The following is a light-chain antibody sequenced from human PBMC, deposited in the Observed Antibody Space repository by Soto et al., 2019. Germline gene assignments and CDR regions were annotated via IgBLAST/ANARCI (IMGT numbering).Light chain of an antibody. J-gene: IGKJ1*01. V-gene: IGKV3-20*01. Sequence: EIGLTQSPGTLSLSPGERATLSCRASQSVSSNYISQLAGYQQKPGQAPRLLMYGASSRAAGIPDRFSGSGCGKDCTLTSSRLEPEDFAVYYCQQYGDSPWTFGQGTKVDI. CDR2: GAS. CDR3: QQYGDSPWT. CDR1: QSVSSNY.